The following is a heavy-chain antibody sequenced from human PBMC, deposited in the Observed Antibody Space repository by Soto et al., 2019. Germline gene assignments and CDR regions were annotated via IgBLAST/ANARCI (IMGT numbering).Heavy chain of an antibody. V-gene: IGHV4-31*03. J-gene: IGHJ6*02. CDR2: IYYSGST. Sequence: TSETLSLTCTVSGGSISSGGYYWSWIRQHPGKGLEWIGYIYYSGSTYYNPSLKSRVTISVDTSKNQFSLKLSSVTAADTAVYYCARDPIYYYGMDVWGQGTTVTVSS. CDR1: GGSISSGGYY. CDR3: ARDPIYYYGMDV.